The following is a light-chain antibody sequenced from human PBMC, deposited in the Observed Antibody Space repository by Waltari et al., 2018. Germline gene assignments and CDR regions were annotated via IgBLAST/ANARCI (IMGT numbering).Light chain of an antibody. V-gene: IGKV3-20*01. J-gene: IGKJ1*01. CDR1: QRISKY. CDR3: QHHVRLPAT. CDR2: AAS. Sequence: EIVLTQSPGTLSLSPWESATLPCRASQRISKYLACYQHRPVQAPRLLIYAASNRATGIPDRFSGGGSVTDFSLTISRLEPEDFAVYYCQHHVRLPATFGQGTKVEIK.